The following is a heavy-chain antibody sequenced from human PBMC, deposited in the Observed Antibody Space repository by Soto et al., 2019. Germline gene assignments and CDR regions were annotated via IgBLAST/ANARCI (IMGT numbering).Heavy chain of an antibody. V-gene: IGHV3-74*01. Sequence: GRSLRLSCAASGFSFRSYWMHWVRQAPGKGLVWISHINSDGSNTRYADSVKGRFTISRDNAKNTLFLQMNSLGAEDTAVYYCARAMAGHYNWFDPWGQGTLVTVSS. J-gene: IGHJ5*02. CDR2: INSDGSNT. D-gene: IGHD6-19*01. CDR1: GFSFRSYW. CDR3: ARAMAGHYNWFDP.